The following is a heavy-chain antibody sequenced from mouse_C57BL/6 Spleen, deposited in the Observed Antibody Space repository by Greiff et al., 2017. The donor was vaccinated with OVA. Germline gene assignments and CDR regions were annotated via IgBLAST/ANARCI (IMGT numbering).Heavy chain of an antibody. CDR3: ARGGEYDSAWFAY. V-gene: IGHV1-19*01. J-gene: IGHJ3*01. Sequence: EVKLVESGPVLVKPGASVKMSCKASGYTFTDYYMNWVKQSHGKSLEWIGVINPYNGGTSYNQKFKGKATLTVDKSSSTAYMELNSLTSEDSAVYYCARGGEYDSAWFAYWGQGTLVTVSA. CDR2: INPYNGGT. D-gene: IGHD2-4*01. CDR1: GYTFTDYY.